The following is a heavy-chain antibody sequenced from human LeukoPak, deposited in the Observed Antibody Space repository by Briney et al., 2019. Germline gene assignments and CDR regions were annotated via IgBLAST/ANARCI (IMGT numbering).Heavy chain of an antibody. CDR3: ARILGSGSYYYYYYGMDV. D-gene: IGHD3-10*01. Sequence: SETLPLTCTVSGGSISSGGYYWSWIRQHPGKGLEWIGYIYYSGSTYYNPSLKSRVTISVDTSKNQFSLKLSSVTAADTAVYYCARILGSGSYYYYYYGMDVWGQGTTVTVSS. J-gene: IGHJ6*02. CDR1: GGSISSGGYY. V-gene: IGHV4-31*03. CDR2: IYYSGST.